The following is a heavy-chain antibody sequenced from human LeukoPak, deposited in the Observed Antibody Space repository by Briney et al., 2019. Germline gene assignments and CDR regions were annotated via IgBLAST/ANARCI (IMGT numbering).Heavy chain of an antibody. CDR2: ISVNSDHK. CDR3: TRGSYGDYEY. D-gene: IGHD4-17*01. Sequence: PGGSLRLSCAASGFTFSSYTMNWVRQAPGKGLEWVASISVNSDHKPYADSVKGRFTISRDNAKNSLYLQMNSLTADDTAVYFCTRGSYGDYEYWGQGNLVTVPS. CDR1: GFTFSSYT. V-gene: IGHV3-21*01. J-gene: IGHJ4*02.